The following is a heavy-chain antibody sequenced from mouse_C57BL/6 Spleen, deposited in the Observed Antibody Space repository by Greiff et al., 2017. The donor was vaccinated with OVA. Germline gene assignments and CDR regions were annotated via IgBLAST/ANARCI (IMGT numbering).Heavy chain of an antibody. V-gene: IGHV1-59*01. CDR2: IDPSDSYT. J-gene: IGHJ2*01. CDR1: GYTFTSYW. D-gene: IGHD2-4*01. CDR3: ARSEDDYDIDY. Sequence: QVQLQQPGAELVRPGTSVKLSCKASGYTFTSYWMHWVKQRPGQGLEWIGVIDPSDSYTNYNQKFKGKATLTVDTSSSTAYMQLSSLTSEDSAVYDYARSEDDYDIDYWGQGTTLTVSS.